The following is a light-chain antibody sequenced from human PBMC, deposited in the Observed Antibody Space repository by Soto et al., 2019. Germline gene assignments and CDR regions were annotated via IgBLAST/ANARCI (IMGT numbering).Light chain of an antibody. J-gene: IGKJ5*01. CDR2: GAS. CDR1: QSISRN. Sequence: EIVMTQSPVTLSVSPGERATLSCRASQSISRNLAWYQQKVGQAPRLLIYGASTRATGVPARFSGSGSGTEFTLTIGSLEPEDFAVYYCQQRSNWPITFGQGTRLEIK. CDR3: QQRSNWPIT. V-gene: IGKV3-15*01.